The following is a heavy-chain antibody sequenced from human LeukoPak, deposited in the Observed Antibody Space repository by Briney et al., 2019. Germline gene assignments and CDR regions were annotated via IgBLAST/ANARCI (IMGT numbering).Heavy chain of an antibody. Sequence: PGGSLRLSCAASGFTFSEYWMTWVRQAPGKGLEWVASIKEDGSEKYYVDSVKGRCTISRDNAKNSLYLQMNSLRAEDTAVYYCARGGGSYYNYWGQGTLVTVSS. V-gene: IGHV3-7*04. D-gene: IGHD1-26*01. CDR1: GFTFSEYW. CDR3: ARGGGSYYNY. J-gene: IGHJ4*02. CDR2: IKEDGSEK.